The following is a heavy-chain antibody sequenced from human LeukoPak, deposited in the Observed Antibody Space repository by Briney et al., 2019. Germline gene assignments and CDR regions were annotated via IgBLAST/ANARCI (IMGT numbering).Heavy chain of an antibody. CDR2: INHSGST. CDR1: GGSFSGYY. CDR3: ARGGTAAAFGWFDP. V-gene: IGHV4-34*01. D-gene: IGHD6-13*01. J-gene: IGHJ5*02. Sequence: SETLSLTCAVYGGSFSGYYWSWIRQPPGKGLEWIGEINHSGSTNYDPSLKSRVTISVDASKNQFSLKLRSVTAADTAVYYCARGGTAAAFGWFDPWGQGTLVTVSS.